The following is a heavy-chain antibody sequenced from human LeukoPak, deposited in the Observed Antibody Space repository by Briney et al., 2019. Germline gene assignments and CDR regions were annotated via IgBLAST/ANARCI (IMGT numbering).Heavy chain of an antibody. CDR2: IKQDGSEK. CDR1: GFTCSSYW. J-gene: IGHJ3*02. Sequence: GGSLRRSCAASGFTCSSYWMAWVRQAPGKGLEGVANIKQDGSEKYYVASVKGRFTISRDNAKNSLYLQMNSLRAEDTAVYYCARGGPGAFDIWGQGTMVTVSA. V-gene: IGHV3-7*03. CDR3: ARGGPGAFDI.